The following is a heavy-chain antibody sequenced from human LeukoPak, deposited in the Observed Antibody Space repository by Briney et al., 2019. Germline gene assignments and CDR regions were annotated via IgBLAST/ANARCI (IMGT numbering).Heavy chain of an antibody. V-gene: IGHV3-30*04. CDR2: ISYDGSNK. D-gene: IGHD3-10*01. J-gene: IGHJ4*02. CDR3: AKDLGSGSYYPLFDY. CDR1: GFTFSSYA. Sequence: PGRSLRLSCAASGFTFSSYAMHWVRQAPGKGLEWVAVISYDGSNKYYADSVKGRFTISRDNSKNTLYLQMNSLRAEDTAVYYCAKDLGSGSYYPLFDYWGQGTLVTVSS.